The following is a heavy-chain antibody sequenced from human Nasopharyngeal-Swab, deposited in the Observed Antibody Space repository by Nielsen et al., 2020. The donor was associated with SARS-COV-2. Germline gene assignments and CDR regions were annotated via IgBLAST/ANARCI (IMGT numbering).Heavy chain of an antibody. J-gene: IGHJ5*02. CDR3: ARLAKDWFDP. V-gene: IGHV4-59*01. Sequence: GSLRLSCTVSGGSISSYYWSWIRQPPGKGLEWIGYIYYSGSTNYNPSLKSRVTISVDTSKNQFSLKLSSVTAADTAVYYCARLAKDWFDPWGQGTLVTVSS. CDR1: GGSISSYY. CDR2: IYYSGST.